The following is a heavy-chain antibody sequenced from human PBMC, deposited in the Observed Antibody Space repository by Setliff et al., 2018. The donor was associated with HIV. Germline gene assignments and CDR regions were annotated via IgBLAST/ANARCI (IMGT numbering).Heavy chain of an antibody. CDR1: GGTFSSYV. D-gene: IGHD2-15*01. Sequence: SVKVSCKASGGTFSSYVISWVRQAPGQGPEWMGGIIPIFGTANYAQKFQGRVTITTDESTSTAYMELSSLRSEDTAVYYCARSQRGCSGGSCKSYYFDYWGQGTLVTVSS. V-gene: IGHV1-69*05. CDR3: ARSQRGCSGGSCKSYYFDY. CDR2: IIPIFGTA. J-gene: IGHJ4*02.